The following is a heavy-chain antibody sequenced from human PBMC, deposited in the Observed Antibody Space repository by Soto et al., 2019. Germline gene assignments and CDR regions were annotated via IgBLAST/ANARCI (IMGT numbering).Heavy chain of an antibody. J-gene: IGHJ5*02. Sequence: ASVKVSCKASGYSFTAYYVHWVRQAPGQGLEWMGWVNPNSGVTSYAQKFQDRVTMTRDTSITTAHMELDRLKSDDTAVYYCARTGDFARELVAWGQGSLVTVSS. D-gene: IGHD7-27*01. CDR2: VNPNSGVT. CDR3: ARTGDFARELVA. V-gene: IGHV1-2*02. CDR1: GYSFTAYY.